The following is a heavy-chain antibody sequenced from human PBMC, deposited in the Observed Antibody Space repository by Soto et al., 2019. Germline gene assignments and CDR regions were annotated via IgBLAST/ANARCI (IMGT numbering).Heavy chain of an antibody. Sequence: GGSLRLSCAGSGFTLSDHYIDWVRQAPGKGLEWVGRSRDKAQGYSTAYAASVRGRFSISRDNAKNSLFLQMNSLRVGDTAVYYCVKDLTYYGSAPGSDYNPISDAYWGQGTLVTVSS. D-gene: IGHD3-10*01. V-gene: IGHV3-72*01. CDR3: VKDLTYYGSAPGSDYNPISDAY. CDR2: SRDKAQGYST. CDR1: GFTLSDHY. J-gene: IGHJ4*02.